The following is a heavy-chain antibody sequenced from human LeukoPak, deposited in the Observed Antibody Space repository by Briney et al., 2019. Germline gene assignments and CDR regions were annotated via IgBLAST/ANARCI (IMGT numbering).Heavy chain of an antibody. CDR2: IRYDGSNK. J-gene: IGHJ6*03. CDR1: GLTFSSYG. CDR3: ARGSTYYYYMDV. V-gene: IGHV3-33*01. Sequence: PGGSLRLSCAASGLTFSSYGMHWVRQAPGKGLEWVAVIRYDGSNKYYADSVKGRFTISRDNSKNTLYLQMNSLRAEDTAVYYCARGSTYYYYMDVWAKGTTVTVSS. D-gene: IGHD5/OR15-5a*01.